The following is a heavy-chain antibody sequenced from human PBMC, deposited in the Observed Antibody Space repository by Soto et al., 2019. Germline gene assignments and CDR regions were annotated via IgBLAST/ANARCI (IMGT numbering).Heavy chain of an antibody. CDR2: IYYSGST. J-gene: IGHJ4*02. Sequence: PSETLSLTCTVSGGSISSYYWSWIRQPPGKGLEWIGYIYYSGSTNYNPSLKSRVTISVDTSKNQFSLKLSSVTAADTAVYYCARVYCYDSSGPVLDYWGQGTLVTVSS. CDR1: GGSISSYY. V-gene: IGHV4-59*01. CDR3: ARVYCYDSSGPVLDY. D-gene: IGHD3-22*01.